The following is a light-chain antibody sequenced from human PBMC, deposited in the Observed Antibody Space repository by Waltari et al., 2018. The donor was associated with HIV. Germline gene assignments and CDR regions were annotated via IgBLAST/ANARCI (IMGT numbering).Light chain of an antibody. CDR2: WAS. J-gene: IGKJ2*01. CDR1: QSVLYSSNNKNY. Sequence: DIVMTQAPDSLAVSLGERATIHCKSSQSVLYSSNNKNYLAWYQQKPGQPPNLFIYWASTRQAAVPDRFIGSGSGTDFTLTISSLQAEDVAVYYCQQYFSTPGYTFGQGTKLEI. V-gene: IGKV4-1*01. CDR3: QQYFSTPGYT.